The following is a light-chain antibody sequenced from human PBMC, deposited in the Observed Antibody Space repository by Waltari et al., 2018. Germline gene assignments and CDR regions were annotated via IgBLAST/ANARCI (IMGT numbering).Light chain of an antibody. Sequence: QPALTQPASVSGSPGQSITVSCTGHSGGSNLVSWYQHHPDKGPKLIIYEGKTRPSGVSNRFSGSQSGNTASLTISGLQPEDEAHYYCCSYSGSNTWIFGGGTQLTVL. V-gene: IGLV2-23*01. CDR1: SGGSNL. J-gene: IGLJ2*01. CDR2: EGK. CDR3: CSYSGSNTWI.